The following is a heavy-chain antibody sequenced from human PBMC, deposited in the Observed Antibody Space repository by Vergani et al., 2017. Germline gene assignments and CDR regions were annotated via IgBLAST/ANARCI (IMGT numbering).Heavy chain of an antibody. J-gene: IGHJ4*02. V-gene: IGHV4-4*02. CDR2: ICHTEDT. CDR1: GDSISSNNC. Sequence: QVQLQESGPGLVKPSGTLSLTCAVSGDSISSNNCWSWVRQPPGKGLEWIGEICHTEDTKYSPSLKSRVTVAVDDSRNLFSLRLNSVTAADTAVYYCATIGYRRWGYYLDYWGQGILVTVSS. CDR3: ATIGYRRWGYYLDY. D-gene: IGHD2-2*02.